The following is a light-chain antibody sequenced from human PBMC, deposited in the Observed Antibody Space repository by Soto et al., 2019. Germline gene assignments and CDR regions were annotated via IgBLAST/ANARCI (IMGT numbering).Light chain of an antibody. V-gene: IGKV1-9*01. CDR1: QGISSY. CDR2: AAS. Sequence: DILLTQSPSFLSASVGDRVTISCRARQGISSYLAWYQQKPGKAPKLLIYAASTLQSGVPSRFSGSGSGTEFTLTISSLQPEDFAAYYCQQHNSTPLTFGPGTKVDIK. CDR3: QQHNSTPLT. J-gene: IGKJ3*01.